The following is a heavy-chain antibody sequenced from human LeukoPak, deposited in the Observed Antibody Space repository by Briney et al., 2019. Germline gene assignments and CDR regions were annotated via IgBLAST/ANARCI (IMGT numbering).Heavy chain of an antibody. J-gene: IGHJ4*02. CDR3: AREGPPRVIVVVPPDY. CDR1: GGTFSSYA. D-gene: IGHD2-2*01. Sequence: SVTVSCTASGGTFSSYAISWVRQAPGQGLEWMGRIIPIFGIANYAQKFQGRVTITADKSTSTAYMELSSLRSEDTAVYYCAREGPPRVIVVVPPDYWGQGTLVTVSS. V-gene: IGHV1-69*04. CDR2: IIPIFGIA.